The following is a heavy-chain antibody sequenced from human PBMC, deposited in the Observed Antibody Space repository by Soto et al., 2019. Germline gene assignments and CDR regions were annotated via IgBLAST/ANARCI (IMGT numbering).Heavy chain of an antibody. CDR2: IYYSGST. CDR1: GGFISSGGYY. Sequence: SETLSLTCTVSGGFISSGGYYWGWIRQHPGKGLEWIGYIYYSGSTYYNPSLKSRVTISVDTSKSQFSLKLSSVTAADTAVYYGARVNSGGSVLDFLRGMAVWAKGPRSPSP. CDR3: ARVNSGGSVLDFLRGMAV. D-gene: IGHD2-15*01. J-gene: IGHJ6*02. V-gene: IGHV4-31*03.